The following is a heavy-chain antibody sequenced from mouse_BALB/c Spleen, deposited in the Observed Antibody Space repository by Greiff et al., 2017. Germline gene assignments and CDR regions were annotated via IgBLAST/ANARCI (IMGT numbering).Heavy chain of an antibody. Sequence: EVQLVESGGGLVKPGGSLKLSCAASGFTFSSYSMSWVRQSPEKRLEWVAEISSGGSYTYYPDTVTGRFSISRDNDKTTLYLEMSSLRSEDTAMYYCARDRAMDYWGQGTSVTVAS. CDR2: ISSGGSYT. V-gene: IGHV5-9-4*01. J-gene: IGHJ4*01. CDR3: ARDRAMDY. CDR1: GFTFSSYS.